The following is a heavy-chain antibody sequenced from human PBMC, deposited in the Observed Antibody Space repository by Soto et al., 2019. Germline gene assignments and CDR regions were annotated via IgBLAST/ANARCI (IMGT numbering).Heavy chain of an antibody. CDR2: IWYDGSNK. D-gene: IGHD6-19*01. J-gene: IGHJ4*02. Sequence: GGSLRLSCAASGFTFSSYGMHWVRQAPGRGLEWVAVIWYDGSNKYYAESVKGRFTISRDNSKNTLYLQMNSVRAEDTAVYYCARDSHVGSGWQLTADYWGQGTLVTVSS. CDR3: ARDSHVGSGWQLTADY. V-gene: IGHV3-33*01. CDR1: GFTFSSYG.